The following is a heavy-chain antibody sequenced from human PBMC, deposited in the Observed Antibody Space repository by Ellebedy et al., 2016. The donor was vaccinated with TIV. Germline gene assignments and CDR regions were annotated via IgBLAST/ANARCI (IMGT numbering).Heavy chain of an antibody. V-gene: IGHV5-51*01. D-gene: IGHD2-2*01. J-gene: IGHJ6*02. CDR2: IYPSDSDT. CDR3: ARAPPAMWGMDV. CDR1: GYSFSNYW. Sequence: GESLKISXKVSGYSFSNYWIGWVRQMPGKGLEWMGIIYPSDSDTRYSPSFQGQVTISADKSISTAYLQWSSLKASDTAMYYCARAPPAMWGMDVWGQGTTVTVSS.